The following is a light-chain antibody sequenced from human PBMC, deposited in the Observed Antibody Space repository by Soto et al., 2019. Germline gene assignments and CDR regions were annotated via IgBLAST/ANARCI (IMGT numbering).Light chain of an antibody. J-gene: IGLJ2*01. CDR3: AAWDDSLSGPV. CDR2: RNN. CDR1: SSNIGSNY. Sequence: QSVLTQPPSASGTPGQRVTVSCSGSSSNIGSNYVYWYHQLPGTAPKHLIYRNNQRPSGVPDRFSGSKSGTSASLAISGLRSEDEADYYCAAWDDSLSGPVFGGGTKLTVL. V-gene: IGLV1-47*01.